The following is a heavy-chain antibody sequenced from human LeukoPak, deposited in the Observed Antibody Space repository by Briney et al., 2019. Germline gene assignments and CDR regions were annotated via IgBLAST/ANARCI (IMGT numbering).Heavy chain of an antibody. Sequence: ASVTVSCKASGYTFTGYYMHWVRQAPGQGLEWMGWINPNSGGTNYHGRVTMTRDTSISTAYMELSRLRSDNTAVYYCARDSGERGSGSYLIAYWGQGTLVTVSS. CDR2: INPNSGGT. CDR1: GYTFTGYY. J-gene: IGHJ4*02. CDR3: ARDSGERGSGSYLIAY. D-gene: IGHD3-10*01. V-gene: IGHV1-2*02.